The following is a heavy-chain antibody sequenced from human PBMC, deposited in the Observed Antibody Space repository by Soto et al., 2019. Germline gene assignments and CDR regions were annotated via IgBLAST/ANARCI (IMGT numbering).Heavy chain of an antibody. Sequence: QVQLQESGPGLVKPSQTLSLTCTVSGGSISSGDYYWSWIRQPPGQGLEWIGYIYYSGSTYYNPSLKSRDTIPVDTSKNQFSLKRSTETAADTAVSDCAGALGYYDSSGNHGWLDPWGQGTLVTVSS. J-gene: IGHJ5*02. CDR3: AGALGYYDSSGNHGWLDP. CDR2: IYYSGST. CDR1: GGSISSGDYY. V-gene: IGHV4-30-4*01. D-gene: IGHD3-22*01.